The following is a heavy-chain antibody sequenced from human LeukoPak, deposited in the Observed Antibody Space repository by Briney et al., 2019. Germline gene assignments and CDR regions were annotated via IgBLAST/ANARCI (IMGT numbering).Heavy chain of an antibody. V-gene: IGHV3-21*01. J-gene: IGHJ3*02. D-gene: IGHD2-8*01. CDR3: ARGYCTNGVCRLGAFDI. CDR2: ISSSSSYI. CDR1: GFTFSSYG. Sequence: PGGSLRLSCAASGFTFSSYGMHWVRQAPGKGLEWVSSISSSSSYIYYADSVKGRFTISRDNAKNSLYLQMNSLRAEDTAVYYCARGYCTNGVCRLGAFDIWGQGTMVTVSS.